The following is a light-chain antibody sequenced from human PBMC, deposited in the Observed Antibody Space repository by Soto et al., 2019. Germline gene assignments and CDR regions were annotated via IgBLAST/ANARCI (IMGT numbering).Light chain of an antibody. CDR2: GAS. CDR3: QRYGNSPKT. CDR1: QSVSIL. V-gene: IGKV3-20*01. Sequence: IVMTESPATLSVSPGERSNLSCRASQSVSILLAWYQQKPGQAPRLLIYGASSRATGIPDRFSGSGSGTDFTLTISRLAREDFAVYCCQRYGNSPKTFGQGTKVDIK. J-gene: IGKJ1*01.